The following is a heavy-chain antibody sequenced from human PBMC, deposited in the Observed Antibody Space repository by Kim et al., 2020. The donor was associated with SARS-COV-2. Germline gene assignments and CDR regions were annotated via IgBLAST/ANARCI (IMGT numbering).Heavy chain of an antibody. CDR2: ISSSSSYI. Sequence: AGSLRLSCAASGFTFSSYSMNWVRQAPGKGLEWVSSISSSSSYIYYADSVKGRFTISRDNAKNSLYLQMNSLRAEDTAVYYCASLVRGVITTFDYWGQGTLVTVSS. CDR3: ASLVRGVITTFDY. CDR1: GFTFSSYS. J-gene: IGHJ4*02. V-gene: IGHV3-21*01. D-gene: IGHD3-10*01.